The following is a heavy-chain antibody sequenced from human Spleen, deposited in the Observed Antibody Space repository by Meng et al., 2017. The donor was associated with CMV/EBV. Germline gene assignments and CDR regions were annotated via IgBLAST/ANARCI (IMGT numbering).Heavy chain of an antibody. CDR3: ARGTYYGSGSHH. J-gene: IGHJ4*02. V-gene: IGHV4-34*01. Sequence: CGASDGSFSGYYWSWIRQSPGKGLEWIGEINHSGSTNYNPSLRGRVTISGDTSKSQFFLKLTSTSAADTAVYYCARGTYYGSGSHHWGQGTLVTVSS. D-gene: IGHD3-10*01. CDR2: INHSGST. CDR1: DGSFSGYY.